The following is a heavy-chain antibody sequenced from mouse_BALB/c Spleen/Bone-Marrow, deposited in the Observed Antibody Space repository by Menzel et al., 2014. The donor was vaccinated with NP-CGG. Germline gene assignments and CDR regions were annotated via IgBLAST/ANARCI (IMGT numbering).Heavy chain of an antibody. CDR1: GFTFSDYG. D-gene: IGHD1-1*01. J-gene: IGHJ2*01. CDR2: ISNLAYSI. V-gene: IGHV5-15*02. CDR3: ARALAYGSSFDY. Sequence: EVQRVESGGGLVQPGGSRKLSCAASGFTFSDYGMAWVRQAPGKGPEWVAFISNLAYSIYYTDTVTGRFTISRENAENTLYLEMSSLRSEDTAMYYCARALAYGSSFDYWGQGTTLTVSS.